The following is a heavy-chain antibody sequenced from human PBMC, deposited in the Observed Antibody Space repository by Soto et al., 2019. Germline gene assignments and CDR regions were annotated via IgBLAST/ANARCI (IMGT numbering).Heavy chain of an antibody. Sequence: SETLSLTCTVSGGSISSGGYYWSWIRQHPGKGLEWIGYIYYSGSTYYNPSLKSRVTISVDTSKNQFSLKLSSVTAADTAVYYCAIVDTAISTIDYWGQGTLVTVSS. CDR1: GGSISSGGYY. D-gene: IGHD5-18*01. CDR2: IYYSGST. CDR3: AIVDTAISTIDY. J-gene: IGHJ4*02. V-gene: IGHV4-31*03.